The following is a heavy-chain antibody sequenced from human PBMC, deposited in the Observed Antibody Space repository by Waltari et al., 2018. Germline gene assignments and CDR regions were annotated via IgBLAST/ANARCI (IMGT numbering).Heavy chain of an antibody. D-gene: IGHD4-17*01. CDR1: GGSISSSSYY. J-gene: IGHJ4*02. Sequence: QLQLQESGPGLVKPSETLSLTCTVSGGSISSSSYYWGWIRQPPGKGLEWIGSIYYSGSTYYNPSLKSRVTISVDTSKNQFSLKLSSVTAADTAVYYCARHTDYGDYGGFDYWGQGTLVTVSS. V-gene: IGHV4-39*01. CDR3: ARHTDYGDYGGFDY. CDR2: IYYSGST.